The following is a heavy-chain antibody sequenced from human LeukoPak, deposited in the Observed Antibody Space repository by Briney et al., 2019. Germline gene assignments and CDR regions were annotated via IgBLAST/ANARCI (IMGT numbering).Heavy chain of an antibody. J-gene: IGHJ4*02. CDR2: IYSGGST. CDR1: GFTVSSNY. Sequence: PGGSLRLSCAASGFTVSSNYMSWVRQAPGKGLEWVSVIYSGGSTYYADSVKGRFTISRDNSKNTLYLQMNSLRAEDTAVYYCAKLSSGNLYYFDYWGQGTLVTVSS. CDR3: AKLSSGNLYYFDY. V-gene: IGHV3-53*01. D-gene: IGHD3-3*01.